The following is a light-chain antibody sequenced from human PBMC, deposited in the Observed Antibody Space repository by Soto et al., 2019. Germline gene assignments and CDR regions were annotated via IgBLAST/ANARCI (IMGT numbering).Light chain of an antibody. CDR1: QTIRRN. Sequence: DIQMTQSPSSLSASVGDRVTITCRASQTIRRNLNWYQQKPGKAPNLLIYAASGLQSGVPSRFSGSGSGTDFTLTISSLQPEDFATYYCQQTYSTPWTFGQGTKVESK. CDR2: AAS. J-gene: IGKJ1*01. V-gene: IGKV1-39*01. CDR3: QQTYSTPWT.